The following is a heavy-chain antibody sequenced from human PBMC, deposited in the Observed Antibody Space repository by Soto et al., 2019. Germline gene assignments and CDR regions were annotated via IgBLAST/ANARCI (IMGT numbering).Heavy chain of an antibody. CDR3: TRATFDV. J-gene: IGHJ6*02. CDR1: GFIFSTYA. V-gene: IGHV3-33*01. Sequence: XGSLRLSCAVSGFIFSTYAMHWVRQAPGKGLEWLAIIWFDGVKEYYAESVRGRFTISIDNSKNTVFLQMDTVGAEDSALYYCTRATFDVWGQGTTVTVSS. CDR2: IWFDGVKE.